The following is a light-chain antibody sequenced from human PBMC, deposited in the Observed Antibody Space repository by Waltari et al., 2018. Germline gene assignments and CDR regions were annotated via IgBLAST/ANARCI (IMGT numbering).Light chain of an antibody. CDR1: SSDVGTYNY. Sequence: QSALTQPASVSGSPGQSITIPCSGTSSDVGTYNYVSWYQQHPGKAPRLMIYDVSHRPVGVANRFSGSKSGNTASLTISGLQAEDEAEYHCSSYTSSNPLIFGGGTKLTVL. V-gene: IGLV2-14*03. CDR3: SSYTSSNPLI. J-gene: IGLJ2*01. CDR2: DVS.